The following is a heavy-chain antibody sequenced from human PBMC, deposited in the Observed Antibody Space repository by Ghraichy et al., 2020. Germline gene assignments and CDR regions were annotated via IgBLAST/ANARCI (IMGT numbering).Heavy chain of an antibody. CDR3: SGGYGDYKPLFDY. Sequence: GGSLRLSCAASGFTFGTCAMSWVRQAPGKGLEWVSTISTGGDSTYYADSVKGRFTISRDISKNTLYLQMNSLRAEDTAGYYCSGGYGDYKPLFDYWGQGTLVTVSS. J-gene: IGHJ4*02. CDR2: ISTGGDST. D-gene: IGHD4-17*01. V-gene: IGHV3-23*01. CDR1: GFTFGTCA.